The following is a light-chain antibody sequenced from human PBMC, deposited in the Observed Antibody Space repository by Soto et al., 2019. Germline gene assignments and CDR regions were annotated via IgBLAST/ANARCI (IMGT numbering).Light chain of an antibody. CDR2: GIS. CDR1: QSVNSN. Sequence: EMVMTQSPAILSVSPGESASVSCRASQSVNSNYLAWYQQHPGQPPRLLIYGISTRATGIPARFSGSGSGTERTITVSSLLSEVFGGYYCQLQRTSPLTFAKGTRLEIK. V-gene: IGKV3-15*01. CDR3: QLQRTSPLT. J-gene: IGKJ5*01.